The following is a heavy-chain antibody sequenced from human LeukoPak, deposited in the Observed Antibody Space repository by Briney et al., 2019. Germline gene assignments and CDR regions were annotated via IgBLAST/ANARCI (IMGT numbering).Heavy chain of an antibody. CDR2: ISGSGGST. CDR1: GFTFSSYA. V-gene: IGHV3-23*01. J-gene: IGHJ4*02. D-gene: IGHD5-12*01. CDR3: AKAPYSGYDYFDY. Sequence: TGGSLRLSCAASGFTFSSYAMSWVRQAPGKGLEWVSAISGSGGSTYYADSVKGRFTISRDNSKNTLYLQMNSLRAEDTAVYYCAKAPYSGYDYFDYWGQETLVTVSS.